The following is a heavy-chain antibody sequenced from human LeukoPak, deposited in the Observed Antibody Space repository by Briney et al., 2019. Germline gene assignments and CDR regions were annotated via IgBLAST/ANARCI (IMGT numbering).Heavy chain of an antibody. Sequence: ASVKVSCKASGYTFTSYDINWVRQATGQGLEWMGWMNPNSGNTGYAQKFQGRVTITRNTSISTAYMELSSLRSEDTAVYYCAGNSGSSTNAFDIWGQGTMVTVSS. CDR1: GYTFTSYD. CDR3: AGNSGSSTNAFDI. J-gene: IGHJ3*02. CDR2: MNPNSGNT. V-gene: IGHV1-8*03. D-gene: IGHD1-26*01.